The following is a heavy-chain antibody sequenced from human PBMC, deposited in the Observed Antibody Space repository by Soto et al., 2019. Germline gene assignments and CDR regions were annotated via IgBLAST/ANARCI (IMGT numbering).Heavy chain of an antibody. CDR2: INHSGST. Sequence: SEIISLTNAVDCVTFIGYYWSRIRQPPGKGLEWIGEINHSGSTNYNPSLKSRVTISVDTSKKQFSLKLNSVTAADTAVYYCARDIWLGEKAYMDVWGKGTTVTVSS. V-gene: IGHV4-34*01. CDR1: CVTFIGYY. J-gene: IGHJ6*03. CDR3: ARDIWLGEKAYMDV. D-gene: IGHD3-10*01.